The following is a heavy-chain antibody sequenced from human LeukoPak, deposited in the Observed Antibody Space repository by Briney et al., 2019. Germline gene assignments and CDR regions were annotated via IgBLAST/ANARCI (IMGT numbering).Heavy chain of an antibody. J-gene: IGHJ6*03. Sequence: SETLSLTCAVYGGSFSGYYWSWIRQPPGKGLEWIREINHSGSTNYNPSLKSRVTISVDTSKNQFSLKLSSVTAADTAVYYCARGRDGYTYGFYYYYMDVWGKGTTVTVSS. CDR1: GGSFSGYY. D-gene: IGHD5-18*01. CDR3: ARGRDGYTYGFYYYYMDV. CDR2: INHSGST. V-gene: IGHV4-34*01.